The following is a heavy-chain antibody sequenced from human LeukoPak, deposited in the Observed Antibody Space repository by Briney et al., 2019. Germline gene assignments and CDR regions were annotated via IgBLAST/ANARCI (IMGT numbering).Heavy chain of an antibody. Sequence: GGSLRLSCAASGFTFSSYWMHWVRQAPGKGLVWVSRINSDGSSTTYADSVKGRFTIPRDNAKNTVYLQMNSLRAEDTAVYYCARSAPAGFSYYSYYMDVWGKGTTVTISS. CDR2: INSDGSST. CDR1: GFTFSSYW. D-gene: IGHD6-25*01. CDR3: ARSAPAGFSYYSYYMDV. V-gene: IGHV3-74*01. J-gene: IGHJ6*03.